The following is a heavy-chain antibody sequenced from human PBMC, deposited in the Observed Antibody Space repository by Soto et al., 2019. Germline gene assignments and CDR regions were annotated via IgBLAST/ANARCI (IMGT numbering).Heavy chain of an antibody. V-gene: IGHV1-69*08. CDR3: AREEYYYGSGAFFDY. CDR1: GGTFSSYT. CDR2: IIPILGIA. D-gene: IGHD3-10*01. Sequence: QVQLVQSGAEVKKPGSSVKVSCKASGGTFSSYTISWVRQAPGQGLEWMGRIIPILGIANYAQKFQGRVTITADKYTSTAYMELSSLRSEYTSVYYCAREEYYYGSGAFFDYWGQGTLVTVSS. J-gene: IGHJ4*02.